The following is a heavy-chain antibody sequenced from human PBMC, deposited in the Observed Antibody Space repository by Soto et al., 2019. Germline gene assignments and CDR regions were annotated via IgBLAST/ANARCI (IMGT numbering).Heavy chain of an antibody. CDR3: ARGLAAGPSDYYYGMDV. CDR2: IIPIFGTA. D-gene: IGHD6-6*01. CDR1: GGTFSGYA. J-gene: IGHJ6*02. V-gene: IGHV1-69*13. Sequence: SVKVSCKASGGTFSGYAISWVRQAPGQGLEWMGGIIPIFGTANYAQKFQGRVTITADESTSTAYMELSSLRSEDTAVYYCARGLAAGPSDYYYGMDVWGQGTTVTVSS.